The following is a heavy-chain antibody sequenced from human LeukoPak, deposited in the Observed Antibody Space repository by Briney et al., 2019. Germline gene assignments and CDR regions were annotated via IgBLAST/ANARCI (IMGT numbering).Heavy chain of an antibody. D-gene: IGHD1/OR15-1a*01. CDR1: GYTFTAYY. V-gene: IGHV1-2*02. J-gene: IGHJ6*02. CDR3: ARGKTGTYYFGLDV. CDR2: INPNSDDT. Sequence: ASVKVSCKASGYTFTAYYMHWVRQAPGQGLEWMGWINPNSDDTNYAQRFQGRVTMTRDTSISTAFVDLTGLKSDDTAVYYCARGKTGTYYFGLDVWGQGTTVTVSS.